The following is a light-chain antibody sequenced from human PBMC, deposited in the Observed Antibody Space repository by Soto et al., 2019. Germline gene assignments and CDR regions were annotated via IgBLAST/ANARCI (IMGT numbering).Light chain of an antibody. CDR2: DVS. J-gene: IGLJ1*01. V-gene: IGLV2-11*01. Sequence: QAVVTQPRSVSGSPGQSVTISCTGTSSDVGGYNYVSWYQQHPGTAPKLMIYDVSMRPSGVPDRFSGSKSGNTASLTISGLQAEDEADYYCCSYAGSHTLYVFGTGTKLTVL. CDR3: CSYAGSHTLYV. CDR1: SSDVGGYNY.